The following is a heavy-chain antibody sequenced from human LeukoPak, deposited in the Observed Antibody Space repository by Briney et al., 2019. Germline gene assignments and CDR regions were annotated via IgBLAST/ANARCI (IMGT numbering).Heavy chain of an antibody. CDR1: GGSLSSYY. CDR2: IYYSGST. CDR3: ARDTNWFDP. J-gene: IGHJ5*02. V-gene: IGHV4-59*01. Sequence: PSETLSLTCTVSGGSLSSYYWSWIRQPPGKGLEWIGYIYYSGSTNYNPALKSRVTISVDTSKNQFSLKLSSVTAADTAVYYCARDTNWFDPWGQGTLVTVSS.